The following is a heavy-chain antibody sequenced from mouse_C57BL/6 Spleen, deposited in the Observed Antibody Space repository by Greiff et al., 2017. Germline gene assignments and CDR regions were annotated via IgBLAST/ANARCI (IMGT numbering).Heavy chain of an antibody. D-gene: IGHD2-2*01. J-gene: IGHJ4*01. V-gene: IGHV14-1*01. CDR1: GFNIKDYY. Sequence: VQLQQSGAELVRPGASVKLSCTASGFNIKDYYMHWVKQRPEQGLEWIGRIDPEDGDTEYAPQFQGKATMTADTSSNTAYLQLSSLTSEDTAVYYSTTWAVTTNYAMDYWGQGTSVTVSS. CDR2: IDPEDGDT. CDR3: TTWAVTTNYAMDY.